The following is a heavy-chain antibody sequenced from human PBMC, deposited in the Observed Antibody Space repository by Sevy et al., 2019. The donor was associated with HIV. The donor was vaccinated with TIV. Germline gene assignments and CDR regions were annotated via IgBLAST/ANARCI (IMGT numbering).Heavy chain of an antibody. J-gene: IGHJ3*02. CDR2: IRGSGGST. CDR3: STPIYCSGGSCYRDAFDI. V-gene: IGHV3-23*01. D-gene: IGHD2-15*01. Sequence: GGSLRLSCAASGFTFSSYAMSWVRQAPGKGLEWVSAIRGSGGSTYYADSVKGRFTISRDNSKNTLYLQMNSLRAEDAAVYVDSTPIYCSGGSCYRDAFDIWGQGTMVTVSS. CDR1: GFTFSSYA.